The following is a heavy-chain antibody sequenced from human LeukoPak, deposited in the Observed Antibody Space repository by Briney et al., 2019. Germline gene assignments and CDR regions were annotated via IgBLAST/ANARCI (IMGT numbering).Heavy chain of an antibody. D-gene: IGHD3-3*02. CDR1: GFTFSDYY. J-gene: IGHJ4*02. Sequence: PGGSLRLSCAASGFTFSDYYMSWIRQAPGKGLDLVSYISPSGSTIYYADSMKGRFTISRDNAKNSLYLQMNSLRAEDTAVYYCAKGHFEMTPWGQGTLVTVSS. V-gene: IGHV3-11*01. CDR3: AKGHFEMTP. CDR2: ISPSGSTI.